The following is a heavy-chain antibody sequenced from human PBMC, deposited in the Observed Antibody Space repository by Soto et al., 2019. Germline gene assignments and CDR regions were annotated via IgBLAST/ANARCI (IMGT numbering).Heavy chain of an antibody. V-gene: IGHV3-30*18. D-gene: IGHD3-10*01. CDR2: ISYDGSNK. Sequence: QVQLVESGGGVVQPGRSLRLSCAASGFTFSSYGMHWVRQAPGKGLEWVAVISYDGSNKYYADSVKGRFTISRDNSKNTLYLQMNSLRAEDTAVYYCAKDHSWDGSWSPDFDYWGQGTLVTVSS. CDR3: AKDHSWDGSWSPDFDY. CDR1: GFTFSSYG. J-gene: IGHJ4*02.